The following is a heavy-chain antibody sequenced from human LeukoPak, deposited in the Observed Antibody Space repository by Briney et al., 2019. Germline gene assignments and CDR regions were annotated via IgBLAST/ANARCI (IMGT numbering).Heavy chain of an antibody. Sequence: GGSLRLSCVASGFSFSSFGMHWVRQAPGKGLEWVSSITSSSSYIYYSDSVKGRFTISRDNAKNSMYLQMNSLRAEDTAVYYCARCGGGNPRWFDPWGQGTLVTVSS. CDR2: ITSSSSYI. J-gene: IGHJ5*02. V-gene: IGHV3-21*01. CDR1: GFSFSSFG. CDR3: ARCGGGNPRWFDP. D-gene: IGHD4-23*01.